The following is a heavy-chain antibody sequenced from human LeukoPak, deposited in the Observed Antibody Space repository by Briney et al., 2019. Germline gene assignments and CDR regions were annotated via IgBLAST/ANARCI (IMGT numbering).Heavy chain of an antibody. CDR1: GFTFSSYW. CDR2: ITGSDDST. CDR3: AKGPQLYSGYHPDF. V-gene: IGHV3-23*01. D-gene: IGHD3-22*01. J-gene: IGHJ4*02. Sequence: GGSLRLSCAASGFTFSSYWMHWVRQAPGKGLEWVSTITGSDDSTYYADSVKGRFTISRDYSRNTAHLQLNSLRAEDTAIYYCAKGPQLYSGYHPDFWGQGTLVTVSS.